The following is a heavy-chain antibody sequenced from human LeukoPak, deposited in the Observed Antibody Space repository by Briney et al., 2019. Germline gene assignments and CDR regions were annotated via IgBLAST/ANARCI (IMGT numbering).Heavy chain of an antibody. CDR3: AKQGYTYYYVSSGYYPFDY. D-gene: IGHD3-22*01. J-gene: IGHJ4*02. V-gene: IGHV4-39*01. CDR1: GGSISSSSYY. Sequence: PSETLSLTCIVSGGSISSSSYYWGWIRQPPGKGLEWIGSIYYSGSTYYNPSLKSRVTISVDTSKNQFSLKLSSVTAADTAVYYCAKQGYTYYYVSSGYYPFDYWGQGTLVTVSS. CDR2: IYYSGST.